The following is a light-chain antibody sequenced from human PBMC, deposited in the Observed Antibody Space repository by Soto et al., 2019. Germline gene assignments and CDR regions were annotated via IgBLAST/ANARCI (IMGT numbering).Light chain of an antibody. CDR2: GAS. CDR1: PITSN. J-gene: IGKJ2*01. CDR3: QQDNNWPYT. Sequence: TQSPASLSLSQGGRVTISCRAGPITSNLAWHQQRPGQAPRLLIYGASVRATGVPARFSGSGSGTEFTLTIDSLQSEEYAVYFCQQDNNWPYTFVRGTKVDIK. V-gene: IGKV3-15*01.